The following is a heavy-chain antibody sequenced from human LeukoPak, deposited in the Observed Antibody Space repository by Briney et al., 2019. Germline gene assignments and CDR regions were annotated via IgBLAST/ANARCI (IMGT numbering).Heavy chain of an antibody. CDR2: ISWDGGST. J-gene: IGHJ6*03. CDR1: GFTFSSYT. Sequence: GGSLRLSCAASGFTFSSYTMHWVRQAPGKGLEWVSLISWDGGSTYYADSVKGRFTISRDNSKNSLYLQMNSLRTEDTALYYCAKDATEVGAPMDVWGKGTTVTVSS. V-gene: IGHV3-43*01. CDR3: AKDATEVGAPMDV. D-gene: IGHD1-26*01.